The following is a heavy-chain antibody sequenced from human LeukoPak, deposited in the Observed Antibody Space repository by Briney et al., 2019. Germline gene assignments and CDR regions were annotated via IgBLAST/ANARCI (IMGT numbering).Heavy chain of an antibody. CDR1: GFTFNSYA. Sequence: GGSLRLSCAASGFTFNSYAMSWVRQAPGKGLEWVSAISGSGGSTYYADSVKGRFTVSRDNSKNTLYLQMNSLRAEDTAVYYCAKDAYYYDSSGYGGAFDIWGQGTMVTVSS. J-gene: IGHJ3*02. D-gene: IGHD3-22*01. CDR2: ISGSGGST. V-gene: IGHV3-23*01. CDR3: AKDAYYYDSSGYGGAFDI.